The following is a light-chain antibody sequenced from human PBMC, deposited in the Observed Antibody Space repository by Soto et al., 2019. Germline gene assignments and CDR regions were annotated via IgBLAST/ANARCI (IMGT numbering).Light chain of an antibody. Sequence: DIPLTQSPSFLSPSIGESVTITCRASQVISTSLAWYQVKPGKAPKLLIYAASTLESGVRSSFSATVSGKEFSLTITSLAPEDFGTYYCQQYFGSPITYCQGRRLDIK. V-gene: IGKV1-9*01. CDR3: QQYFGSPIT. CDR1: QVISTS. CDR2: AAS. J-gene: IGKJ5*01.